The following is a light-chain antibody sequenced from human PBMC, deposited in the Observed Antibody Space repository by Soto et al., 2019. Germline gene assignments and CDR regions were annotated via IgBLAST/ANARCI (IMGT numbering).Light chain of an antibody. CDR3: QQCGSSSWT. J-gene: IGKJ1*01. V-gene: IGKV3-20*01. CDR2: GTS. CDR1: QSVSSSY. Sequence: EVVLTQSPGTLSLSPGERANLSCRASQSVSSSYLAWYQQKPGQAPRLLIYGTSSRATGIPDRFSGSGSGTDFTLTISRLEPEDFAVYYCQQCGSSSWTFGQGTKV.